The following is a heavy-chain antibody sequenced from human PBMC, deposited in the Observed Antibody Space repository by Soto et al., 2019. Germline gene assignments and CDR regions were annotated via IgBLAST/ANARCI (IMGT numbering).Heavy chain of an antibody. CDR2: IYWDDDK. Sequence: QITLKESGPTLVKPTQTLTLTCTFSGFSLSTSGVGVGWIRQPPGKALEWLALIYWDDDKRYSPSLESRLTITKDTSKNQVVLTMTNMDPVDTASYYCSHRLRGSLLLFHKYWDFDLWGRGTLVTVSS. D-gene: IGHD5-12*01. J-gene: IGHJ2*01. CDR1: GFSLSTSGVG. V-gene: IGHV2-5*02. CDR3: SHRLRGSLLLFHKYWDFDL.